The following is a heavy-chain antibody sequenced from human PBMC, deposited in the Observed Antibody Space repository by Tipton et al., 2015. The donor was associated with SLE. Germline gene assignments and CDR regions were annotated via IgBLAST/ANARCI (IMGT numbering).Heavy chain of an antibody. Sequence: TLSLTCAVYGGSFSGYYWSWIRQPPGKGLEWIGEINHSGSTNYNPSLKSRVTISVDTSKNQFSLKLSSVTAADTAVYYCARGGVRAYYYYYYGMDVWGQGTTGTVSS. D-gene: IGHD3-10*01. CDR1: GGSFSGYY. J-gene: IGHJ6*02. CDR2: INHSGST. V-gene: IGHV4-34*01. CDR3: ARGGVRAYYYYYYGMDV.